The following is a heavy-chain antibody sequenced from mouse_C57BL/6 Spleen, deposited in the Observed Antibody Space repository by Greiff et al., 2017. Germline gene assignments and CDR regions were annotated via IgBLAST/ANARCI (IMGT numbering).Heavy chain of an antibody. CDR2: INPNNGGT. CDR3: ARPFLLRSFDY. CDR1: GYTFTDYY. D-gene: IGHD1-1*01. V-gene: IGHV1-26*01. Sequence: EVQLQQSGPELVKPGASVKISCKASGYTFTDYYMNWVKQSHGKSLEWIGDINPNNGGTSYNQKFKGKATLTVDKSSSTAYMELRSLTSEDSAVYYCARPFLLRSFDYWGQGTTLTVSS. J-gene: IGHJ2*01.